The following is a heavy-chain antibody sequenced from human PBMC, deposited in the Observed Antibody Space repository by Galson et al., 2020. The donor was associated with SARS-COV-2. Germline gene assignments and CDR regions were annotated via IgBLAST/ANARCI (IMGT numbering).Heavy chain of an antibody. CDR1: DASISSYY. J-gene: IGHJ5*02. CDR3: AREVGDPSAVASRCFDP. D-gene: IGHD6-19*01. V-gene: IGHV4-4*07. Sequence: SETLSLTCTVSDASISSYYWRWIRQPAGKGLEWIGRIYASGSTNDNPSLKSRVTMSLDTSKNQFSLNLKSVTAADTAVYYCAREVGDPSAVASRCFDPWRRGILVTVSS. CDR2: IYASGST.